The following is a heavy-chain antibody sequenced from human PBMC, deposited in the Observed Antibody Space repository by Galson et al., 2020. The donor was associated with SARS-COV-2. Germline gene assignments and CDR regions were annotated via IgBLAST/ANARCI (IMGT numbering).Heavy chain of an antibody. CDR1: GGTFSSYA. Sequence: SVTVSCTASGGTFSSYAISWVRRAPGHGLEWMGTIIPIFATPNYAQRFQGRVTITADDSTSTAYMELSSLRSEDTAVYYCAGGLRHPFYAYYFMDVWGKGTTVTVSS. J-gene: IGHJ6*03. CDR2: IIPIFATP. CDR3: AGGLRHPFYAYYFMDV. D-gene: IGHD5-12*01. V-gene: IGHV1-69*13.